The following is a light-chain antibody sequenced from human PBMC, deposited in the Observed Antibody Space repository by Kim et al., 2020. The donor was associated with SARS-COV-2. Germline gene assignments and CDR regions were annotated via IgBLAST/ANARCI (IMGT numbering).Light chain of an antibody. CDR3: QQYNNWPPMYT. V-gene: IGKV3-15*01. CDR2: GAS. Sequence: SPAERATLACRASQSVSSNYAWYQQNPGQAPRLLIYGASTRATGIPARFSGSGSGTEFTLTISSLQSEDFAVYYCQQYNNWPPMYTFGQGTKLEI. CDR1: QSVSSN. J-gene: IGKJ2*01.